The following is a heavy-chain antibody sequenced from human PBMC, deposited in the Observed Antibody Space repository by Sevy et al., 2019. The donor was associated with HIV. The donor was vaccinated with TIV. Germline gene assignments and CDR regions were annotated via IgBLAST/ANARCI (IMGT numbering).Heavy chain of an antibody. CDR2: MKEDGSER. CDR3: VREGVGGYSYSLDC. J-gene: IGHJ4*02. D-gene: IGHD5-18*01. V-gene: IGHV3-7*01. CDR1: GFTFSSYW. Sequence: GGSLRLSCAASGFTFSSYWMSWVRQAPGKGLEWVATMKEDGSERNYVDSVRGRFTISRDNAKNSLYLQMNSLRAEDTAVYYCVREGVGGYSYSLDCWGQGTLVTVSS.